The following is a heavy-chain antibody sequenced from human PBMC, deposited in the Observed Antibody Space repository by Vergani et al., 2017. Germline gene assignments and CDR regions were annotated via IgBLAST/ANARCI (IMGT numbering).Heavy chain of an antibody. D-gene: IGHD4-17*01. CDR1: GFSLSTSGVG. CDR3: AHRRRYGDYGEDAFDI. CDR2: IYWNDDK. V-gene: IGHV2-5*01. J-gene: IGHJ3*02. Sequence: QITLTESGPTLVKPTQTLTLTCTFSGFSLSTSGVGVGWIRQPPGKALEWLALIYWNDDKRYSPSLKSRLTITKDTSKNQVVLTMTNMDPVDTATYYCAHRRRYGDYGEDAFDIWGQGTMVTVSS.